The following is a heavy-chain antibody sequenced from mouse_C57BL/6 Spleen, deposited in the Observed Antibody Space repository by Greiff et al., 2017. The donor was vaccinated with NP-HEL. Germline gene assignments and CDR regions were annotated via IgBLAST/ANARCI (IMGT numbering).Heavy chain of an antibody. Sequence: QVQLQQPGAELVKPGASVKMSCKASGYTFTSYWITWVKQRPGQGLEWIGDIYPGSGSTNYNEKFKSKATLTVDTSSSTAYMQLSSLTSEDSAVYYCARRGVYSNYEGFAYWGQGTLVTVSA. V-gene: IGHV1-55*01. CDR3: ARRGVYSNYEGFAY. CDR1: GYTFTSYW. CDR2: IYPGSGST. D-gene: IGHD2-5*01. J-gene: IGHJ3*01.